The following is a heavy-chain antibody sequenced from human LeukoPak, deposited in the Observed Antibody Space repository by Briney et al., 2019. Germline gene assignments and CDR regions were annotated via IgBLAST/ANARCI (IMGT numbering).Heavy chain of an antibody. CDR2: IKQDGSEK. J-gene: IGHJ4*02. V-gene: IGHV3-7*04. Sequence: PGASLRLSCAVSGFTFSSYWMTWVRQAQGKGLEWVANIKQDGSEKYYVDSVKGRFTISRDNAKNSLYLQMNSLRAEDTAVYYCARGKYYFDYWGQGTLVTVSS. CDR3: ARGKYYFDY. CDR1: GFTFSSYW.